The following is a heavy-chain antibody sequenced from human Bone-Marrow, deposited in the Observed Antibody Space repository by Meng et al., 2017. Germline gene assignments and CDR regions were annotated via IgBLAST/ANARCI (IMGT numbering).Heavy chain of an antibody. D-gene: IGHD3-3*01. CDR2: IYYSGST. J-gene: IGHJ6*02. V-gene: IGHV4-31*03. Sequence: SETLSLTCTVSGGSISSGGYYWSWIRQHPGKGLEWIGYIYYSGSTYYNPSLKSRVTISVDTSKNQFSLKLSSVTAADTAVYYCARNDFWSGYYSGDVWGQGTTVTVSS. CDR3: ARNDFWSGYYSGDV. CDR1: GGSISSGGYY.